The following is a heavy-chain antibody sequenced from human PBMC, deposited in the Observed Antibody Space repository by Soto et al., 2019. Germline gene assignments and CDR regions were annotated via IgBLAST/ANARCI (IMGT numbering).Heavy chain of an antibody. CDR1: GYTFSSYA. Sequence: QVQLVQSGAEVKKPGASVKVSCKASGYTFSSYAISWVRQAPGQGLEWMGWISAYKGNTKYAQKLQGRVTMTTDTSTSTAAMELRSLRSDDTAVYYCARDSPPVDHWGQGTLVTVSS. J-gene: IGHJ4*02. V-gene: IGHV1-18*01. CDR3: ARDSPPVDH. CDR2: ISAYKGNT.